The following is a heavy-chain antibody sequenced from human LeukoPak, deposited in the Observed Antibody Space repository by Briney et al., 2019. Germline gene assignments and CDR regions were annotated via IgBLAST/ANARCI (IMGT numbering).Heavy chain of an antibody. V-gene: IGHV1-2*02. D-gene: IGHD3-22*01. Sequence: ASVKVSCKASGYTFTGYYMHWVRQAPGQGLEWMGWINPNSGGTSYAQKFQGRVTMTRDTSISTAYMELSRLRSDDTAVYYCARGSQNTYYYDSSGYYADYWGQGTLVTVSS. CDR3: ARGSQNTYYYDSSGYYADY. CDR2: INPNSGGT. J-gene: IGHJ4*02. CDR1: GYTFTGYY.